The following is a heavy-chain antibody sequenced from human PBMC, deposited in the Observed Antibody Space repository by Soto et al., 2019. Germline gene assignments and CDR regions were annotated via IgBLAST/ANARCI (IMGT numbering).Heavy chain of an antibody. Sequence: GASVKVSCKASGGTFSSYAISWVRQAPGQGLEWMGGIIPIFGTANYAQKFQGGVTITADESTSTAYMELSSLRSEDTAVYCCATVSTSHYDFWSGYYHDYWGQGTLVTVSS. CDR3: ATVSTSHYDFWSGYYHDY. CDR1: GGTFSSYA. V-gene: IGHV1-69*13. D-gene: IGHD3-3*01. CDR2: IIPIFGTA. J-gene: IGHJ4*02.